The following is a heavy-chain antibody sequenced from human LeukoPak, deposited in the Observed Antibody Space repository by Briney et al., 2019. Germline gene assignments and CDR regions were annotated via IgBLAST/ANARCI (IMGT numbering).Heavy chain of an antibody. D-gene: IGHD2-2*01. V-gene: IGHV3-21*01. CDR3: ATEDCSSTSCYDY. J-gene: IGHJ4*02. CDR1: GFTFSSYS. Sequence: GGSLRLSCAASGFTFSSYSMNWVRQAPGKGLEWVSSISSSSYIYYADSVKGRFTISRDNAKNSLYLRMNSLRAEDTAVYYCATEDCSSTSCYDYWGQGTLVTVSS. CDR2: ISSSSYI.